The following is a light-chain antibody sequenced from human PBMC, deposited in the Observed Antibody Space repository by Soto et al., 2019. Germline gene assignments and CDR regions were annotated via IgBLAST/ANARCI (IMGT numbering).Light chain of an antibody. Sequence: QSVLTQPPSVSAAPGQKVTISCSGSNSNIGNNYVSWYQQLPGTAPKLLIYDNNKRPSGIPDRFSGSKSGTSATLGITGLQTRDEADYYCGTWDSSLSVWVFGGGTKLTVL. J-gene: IGLJ3*02. V-gene: IGLV1-51*01. CDR1: NSNIGNNY. CDR2: DNN. CDR3: GTWDSSLSVWV.